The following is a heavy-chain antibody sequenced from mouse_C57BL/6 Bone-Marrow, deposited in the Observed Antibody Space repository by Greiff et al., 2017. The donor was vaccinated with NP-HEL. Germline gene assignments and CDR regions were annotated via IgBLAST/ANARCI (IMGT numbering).Heavy chain of an antibody. CDR2: IYPGSGRT. V-gene: IGHV1-55*01. CDR1: GYTFTSYW. CDR3: ASPFITTVVASGGY. Sequence: QVQLQQPGAELVKPGASVKMSCKASGYTFTSYWITWVKQRPGQGLEWIGDIYPGSGRTNYNEKFKSKATLTVDTSSSTAYMQLSSLTSEDSAVYYCASPFITTVVASGGYWGQGTTLTVSS. J-gene: IGHJ2*01. D-gene: IGHD1-1*01.